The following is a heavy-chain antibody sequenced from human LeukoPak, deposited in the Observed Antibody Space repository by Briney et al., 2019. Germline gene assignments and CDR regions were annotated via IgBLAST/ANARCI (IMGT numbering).Heavy chain of an antibody. CDR1: GFTFSSYW. J-gene: IGHJ6*02. Sequence: GGSLRLSCAASGFTFSSYWMSWVRQAPGKGLEWVANIKQDGSEKYYVDSVKGRFTISRDNAKNSLYLQMNSLRAEDTAVYYCARDGLVAVAGPNYYYYYGMDVWGQGTTVTVSS. CDR3: ARDGLVAVAGPNYYYYYGMDV. D-gene: IGHD6-19*01. CDR2: IKQDGSEK. V-gene: IGHV3-7*04.